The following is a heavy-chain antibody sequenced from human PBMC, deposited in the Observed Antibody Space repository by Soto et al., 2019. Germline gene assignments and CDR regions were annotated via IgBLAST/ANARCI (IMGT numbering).Heavy chain of an antibody. Sequence: GGSLRLSCAASRFTFSSYSMNWVRQAPGKGLEWVSAISYGGGTTYYADSVKGRFTISRDNSKNTLYLQMNSLRAEDTAVYYCAKNPGYYYDSTGYHFDYWGQGTLVTVSS. CDR1: RFTFSSYS. J-gene: IGHJ4*02. V-gene: IGHV3-23*01. D-gene: IGHD3-22*01. CDR3: AKNPGYYYDSTGYHFDY. CDR2: ISYGGGTT.